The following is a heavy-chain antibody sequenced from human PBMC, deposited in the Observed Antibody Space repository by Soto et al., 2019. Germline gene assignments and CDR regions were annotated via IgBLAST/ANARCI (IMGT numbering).Heavy chain of an antibody. D-gene: IGHD6-19*01. CDR1: GFTFSSYD. CDR2: IGTAGDT. CDR3: ARASLSSGWYPNFDY. Sequence: GALSLSCAASGFTFSSYDMHWVRQATGKGLEWVSAIGTAGDTYYPGSVKGRFTISRENAKNSLYLQMNSLRAGDTAVYYCARASLSSGWYPNFDYWGQGTLVTVSS. J-gene: IGHJ4*02. V-gene: IGHV3-13*01.